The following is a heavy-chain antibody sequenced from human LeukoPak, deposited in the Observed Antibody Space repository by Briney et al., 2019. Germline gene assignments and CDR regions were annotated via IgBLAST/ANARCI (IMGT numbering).Heavy chain of an antibody. Sequence: SETLSLTCTVSGGSISSYYWSWIRQPAGKGLEWIGRIYTSGSTNYNPSLKSRVTMSVDTSKNQFSLKLSSVTAADTAVYYCARDGYSSSWYKLAHYYYYMDVWGKGTTVTVSS. J-gene: IGHJ6*03. V-gene: IGHV4-4*07. D-gene: IGHD6-13*01. CDR3: ARDGYSSSWYKLAHYYYYMDV. CDR1: GGSISSYY. CDR2: IYTSGST.